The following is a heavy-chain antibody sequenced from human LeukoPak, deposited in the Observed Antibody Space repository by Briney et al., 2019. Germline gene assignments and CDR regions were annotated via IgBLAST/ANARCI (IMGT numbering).Heavy chain of an antibody. CDR2: INNYGSTT. D-gene: IGHD3-3*01. V-gene: IGHV3-74*01. Sequence: GGSLRLSCAASGFTFSNYWMHWVRQAPGKGLLSGSRINNYGSTTSYADSVKGRFTIYRDNAKNTLYLQMNSLRAEDTAVYYCVRLLDLDYWGQGTLVTVSS. CDR3: VRLLDLDY. J-gene: IGHJ4*02. CDR1: GFTFSNYW.